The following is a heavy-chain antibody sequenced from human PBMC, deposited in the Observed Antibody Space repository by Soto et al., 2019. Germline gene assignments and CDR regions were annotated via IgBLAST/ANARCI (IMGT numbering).Heavy chain of an antibody. CDR1: GFTFSNAW. CDR3: TTDSPDAVAGYFDY. Sequence: GGSLRLSCAASGFTFSNAWMNWVRQAPGKELERVGRIKSKTDGGTTDYAAPVKGRFTISRDDSKNTLYLQMNSLKTEDTAVYYCTTDSPDAVAGYFDYWGQGTLVTVSS. D-gene: IGHD6-19*01. J-gene: IGHJ4*02. V-gene: IGHV3-15*07. CDR2: IKSKTDGGTT.